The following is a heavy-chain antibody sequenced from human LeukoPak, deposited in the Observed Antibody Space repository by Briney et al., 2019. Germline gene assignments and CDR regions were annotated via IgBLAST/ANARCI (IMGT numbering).Heavy chain of an antibody. V-gene: IGHV1-18*01. CDR3: ARDGALSSSWYVDY. CDR2: ISAYNGNT. J-gene: IGHJ4*02. D-gene: IGHD6-13*01. Sequence: VSVKVSCKASGYTFTSYGISWVRQAPGQGLEWMGWISAYNGNTNYAQKLQGRVTMTTDTSTSTAYMELRSLRSDDTAVYYCARDGALSSSWYVDYWGQGTLVTVSS. CDR1: GYTFTSYG.